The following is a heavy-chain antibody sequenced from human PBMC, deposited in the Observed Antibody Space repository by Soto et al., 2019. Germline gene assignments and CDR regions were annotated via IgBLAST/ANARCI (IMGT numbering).Heavy chain of an antibody. CDR3: ARALLGYCSSTSCYNPYYYYYGMDV. D-gene: IGHD2-2*02. CDR1: GFTFSSYA. J-gene: IGHJ6*01. CDR2: ISYDGSNK. V-gene: IGHV3-30-3*01. Sequence: QVQLVESGGGVVQPGRSLRLSCAASGFTFSSYAMHWVRQAPGKGLEWVAVISYDGSNKYYADSVKGRFTISRDNSKNTLYLQMNSLRAEDTAVYYCARALLGYCSSTSCYNPYYYYYGMDVW.